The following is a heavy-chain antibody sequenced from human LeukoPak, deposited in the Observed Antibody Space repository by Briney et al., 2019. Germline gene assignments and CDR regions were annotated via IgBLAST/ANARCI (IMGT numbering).Heavy chain of an antibody. CDR2: IKQDGSEK. CDR1: SFTFSNYW. Sequence: PGGSLRLSCAASSFTFSNYWMSWVRQAPGKGLEWVAKIKQDGSEKYYVDSVKGRFTISRDNAKNSLYLQMNSLRAEDTAVYFCARGLRQSLTMIVVLSPYFDYWGQGALVTVSS. J-gene: IGHJ4*02. CDR3: ARGLRQSLTMIVVLSPYFDY. D-gene: IGHD3-22*01. V-gene: IGHV3-7*01.